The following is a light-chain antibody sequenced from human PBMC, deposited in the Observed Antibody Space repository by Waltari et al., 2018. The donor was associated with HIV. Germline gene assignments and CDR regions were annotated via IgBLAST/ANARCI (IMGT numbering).Light chain of an antibody. CDR2: WAS. V-gene: IGKV4-1*01. J-gene: IGKJ2*01. CDR1: QSVLYTSNNKNY. CDR3: QQYYSVPYT. Sequence: SLAVSLGERATINCKSSQSVLYTSNNKNYLAWYQQKPGQPPKLLIYWASTRELGVPDRFSGSGSGTDFTLTISSLQAEDVAVYYCQQYYSVPYTFGQGTKLEIK.